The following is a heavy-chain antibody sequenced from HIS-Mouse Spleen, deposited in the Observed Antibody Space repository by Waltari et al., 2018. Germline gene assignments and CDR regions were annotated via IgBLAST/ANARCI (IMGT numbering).Heavy chain of an antibody. CDR1: GFTFSSYS. V-gene: IGHV3-21*01. J-gene: IGHJ4*02. CDR2: ISSSSSYI. D-gene: IGHD3-3*02. CDR3: ARDLLVENY. Sequence: EVQLVESGGGLVKPGGSLRLSCAASGFTFSSYSMNWVRQARGKGLEWFSSISSSSSYIYYADSVKGRFTISRDNAKNSLYLQMNSLRAEDTAVYYCARDLLVENYWGQGTLVTVSS.